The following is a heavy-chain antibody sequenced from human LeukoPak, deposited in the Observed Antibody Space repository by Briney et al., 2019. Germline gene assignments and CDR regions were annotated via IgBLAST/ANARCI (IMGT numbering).Heavy chain of an antibody. CDR2: ISAYNGNT. CDR3: ARGAFFLWDSSGYSLDY. Sequence: ASVKVSCKASGYTFTSYGISWVRQAPGQGLEWMGWISAYNGNTNYAQKLQGRVTMTTDTSTSTAYMEPRSLRSDDTAVYYCARGAFFLWDSSGYSLDYWGQGTLVTVSS. D-gene: IGHD3-22*01. J-gene: IGHJ4*02. CDR1: GYTFTSYG. V-gene: IGHV1-18*01.